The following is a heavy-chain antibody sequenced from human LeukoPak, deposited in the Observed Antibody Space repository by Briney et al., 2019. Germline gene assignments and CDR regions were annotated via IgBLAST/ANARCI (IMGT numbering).Heavy chain of an antibody. CDR3: ARVMAPGFSYGKVDY. J-gene: IGHJ4*02. D-gene: IGHD5-18*01. Sequence: GGSLRLSCAASGFTMTWVRQAPGKGLEWVSSITSSSTYIYYADSVKGRFTISRDNPKNSLYLQMNSLRADDTAVYYCARVMAPGFSYGKVDYWGQGTLVTVSS. V-gene: IGHV3-21*01. CDR2: ITSSSTYI. CDR1: GFT.